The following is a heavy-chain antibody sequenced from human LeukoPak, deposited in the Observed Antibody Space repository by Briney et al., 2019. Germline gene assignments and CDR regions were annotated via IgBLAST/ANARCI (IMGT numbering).Heavy chain of an antibody. Sequence: SETLSLTCTVSGGSISSYYWSWIRQPPGKGLEGIGYIYYSGSTNYNPSLKSRVTIAVDTSKNQFSLKLSSVTAAATAVYYCARGQRDRAYCSGGSCSRFDPWGQGTLVTVSS. CDR3: ARGQRDRAYCSGGSCSRFDP. D-gene: IGHD2-15*01. V-gene: IGHV4-59*01. CDR1: GGSISSYY. CDR2: IYYSGST. J-gene: IGHJ5*02.